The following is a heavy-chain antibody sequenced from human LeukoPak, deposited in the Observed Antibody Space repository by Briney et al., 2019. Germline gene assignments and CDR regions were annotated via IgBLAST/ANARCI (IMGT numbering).Heavy chain of an antibody. CDR2: IKQDGTEK. V-gene: IGHV3-7*01. D-gene: IGHD5-12*01. Sequence: GGSLRLSCAASGFTFTTYWMSWVRQAPGKGLEWVANIKQDGTEKYYVDSVKGRFTISRDNSKNTLHLRMNSLRAEDTAVYYCARGPSGYHNTGGQGTLVTVSS. CDR3: ARGPSGYHNT. J-gene: IGHJ4*02. CDR1: GFTFTTYW.